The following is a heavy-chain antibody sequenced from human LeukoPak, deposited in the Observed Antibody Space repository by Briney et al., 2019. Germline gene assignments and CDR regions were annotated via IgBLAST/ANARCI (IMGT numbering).Heavy chain of an antibody. V-gene: IGHV1-18*01. J-gene: IGHJ3*02. CDR3: ARWDYYDSSGYDAFDI. CDR1: GYSFISYG. D-gene: IGHD3-22*01. Sequence: ASVKVSCKASGYSFISYGITWVRQAPGQGLEWMGWISVYNGNTNYAQKLQGRVTMTTDTSTSTAYMELRSLRSDDTAVYYCARWDYYDSSGYDAFDIWGQGTMVTVSS. CDR2: ISVYNGNT.